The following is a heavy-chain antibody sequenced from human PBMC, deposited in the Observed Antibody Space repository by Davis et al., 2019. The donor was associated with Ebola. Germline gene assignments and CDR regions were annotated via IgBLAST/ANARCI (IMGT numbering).Heavy chain of an antibody. CDR2: ISSSSSYI. CDR1: GFTFSSYS. D-gene: IGHD3-16*01. J-gene: IGHJ6*02. V-gene: IGHV3-21*01. Sequence: PGGSLRLSCAASGFTFSSYSMNWVRQAPGKGLEWVSSISSSSSYIYYADSAKGRFTISRDNAKNSLYLQMNSLRAEDTAVYYCARDRPLDFFFGDYYGMDVWGQGTTVTVS. CDR3: ARDRPLDFFFGDYYGMDV.